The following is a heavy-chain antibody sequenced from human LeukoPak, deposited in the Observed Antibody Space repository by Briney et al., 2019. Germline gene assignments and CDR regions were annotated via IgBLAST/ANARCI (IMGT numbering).Heavy chain of an antibody. J-gene: IGHJ4*02. CDR1: GFTFTSYA. Sequence: PGGSLRLSCAASGFTFTSYAMSWVRQAPGKGLEWVSGISGSGAVTYYADSVKGRFTISRDTSKNTLYLQMSSLRAEDTALYYCARDRYGDYSADSWGQGTLVTVSS. D-gene: IGHD4-17*01. CDR3: ARDRYGDYSADS. V-gene: IGHV3-23*01. CDR2: ISGSGAVT.